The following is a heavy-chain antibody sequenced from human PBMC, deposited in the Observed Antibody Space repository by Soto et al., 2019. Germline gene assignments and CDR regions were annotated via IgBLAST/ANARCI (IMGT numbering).Heavy chain of an antibody. V-gene: IGHV3-23*01. J-gene: IGHJ6*03. CDR1: GFTFSSYA. Sequence: GGSLRLSCAASGFTFSSYAMSWVRQAPGKGLEWVSAISGSGGSTYYADSVKGRFTISRDNSKNTLYLQMNSLRAEDTAVYYCAKDRTLGSLKGATITYYYYMDVWGKGTTVTVSS. D-gene: IGHD5-12*01. CDR2: ISGSGGST. CDR3: AKDRTLGSLKGATITYYYYMDV.